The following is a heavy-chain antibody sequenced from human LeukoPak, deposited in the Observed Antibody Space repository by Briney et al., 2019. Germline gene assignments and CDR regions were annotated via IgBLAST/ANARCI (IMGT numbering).Heavy chain of an antibody. CDR1: GFTFNSYS. V-gene: IGHV3-30-3*01. J-gene: IGHJ4*02. D-gene: IGHD3-10*02. Sequence: GGSLRLSCAASGFTFNSYSMHWVRQAPGKGLEGVTAISDDETYKFYADSVKGRFTISRDTSKNTLYLQMNGLRVEDTAIYYCTRGMLRQPPDYWGQGMLVTVSS. CDR2: ISDDETYK. CDR3: TRGMLRQPPDY.